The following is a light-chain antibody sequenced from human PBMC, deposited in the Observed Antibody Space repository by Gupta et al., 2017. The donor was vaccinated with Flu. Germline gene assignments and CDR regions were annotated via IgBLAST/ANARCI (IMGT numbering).Light chain of an antibody. CDR3: QQFYTTPLA. V-gene: IGKV4-1*01. CDR2: WAS. CDR1: QSLLYSSNNKNY. J-gene: IGKJ3*01. Sequence: TLMPPSPDPLPVSLGERATINCKSSQSLLYSSNNKNYLAWYQQKPGQPPKLLIHWASTRQSGVPDRFSGSGSGTDFTLTISGLQAEDVAVYYCQQFYTTPLAFGPGTKVDIK.